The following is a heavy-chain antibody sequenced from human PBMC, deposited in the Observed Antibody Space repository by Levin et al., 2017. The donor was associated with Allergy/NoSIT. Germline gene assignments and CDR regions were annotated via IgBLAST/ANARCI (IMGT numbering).Heavy chain of an antibody. J-gene: IGHJ6*02. CDR3: AKVPVVRGLSSSPTGGMDV. CDR1: GFTFSSYG. V-gene: IGHV3-30*18. CDR2: ISYDGSNK. Sequence: GGSLRLSCAASGFTFSSYGMHWVRQAPGKGLEWVAVISYDGSNKYYADSVKGRFTISRDNSKNTLYLQMNSLRAEDTAVYYCAKVPVVRGLSSSPTGGMDVWGQGTTVTVSS. D-gene: IGHD6-6*01.